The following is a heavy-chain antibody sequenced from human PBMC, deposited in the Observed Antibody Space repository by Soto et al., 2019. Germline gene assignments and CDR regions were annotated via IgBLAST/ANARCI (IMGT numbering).Heavy chain of an antibody. CDR2: ISGSGGST. Sequence: GSLRLSCAASGFIFSSYAISWVRQAPGKGLEWVSAISGSGGSTYYADSVKGRFTISRDNSKNTLYLQMNSLRAEDTAVYYCARERGDGYNYDYWGQGTLVTVSS. J-gene: IGHJ4*02. V-gene: IGHV3-23*01. D-gene: IGHD5-12*01. CDR3: ARERGDGYNYDY. CDR1: GFIFSSYA.